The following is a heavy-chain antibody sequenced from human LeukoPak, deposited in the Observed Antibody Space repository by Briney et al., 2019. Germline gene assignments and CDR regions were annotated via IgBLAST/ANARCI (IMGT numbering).Heavy chain of an antibody. CDR1: GGSISGYY. D-gene: IGHD6-19*01. V-gene: IGHV4-59*05. CDR2: IYYSGST. J-gene: IGHJ4*02. CDR3: ARQVVAVAGTGYFDY. Sequence: KPSETLSLTCTVSGGSISGYYWSWIRQPPGKGLEWIGSIYYSGSTYYNASLKSRGTISVDTSKNQFSLKLNSVTAADTAVYFCARQVVAVAGTGYFDYWGQGTLVTVSS.